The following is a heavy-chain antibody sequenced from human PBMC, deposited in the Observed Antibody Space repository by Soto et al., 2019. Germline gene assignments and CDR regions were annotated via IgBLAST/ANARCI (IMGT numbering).Heavy chain of an antibody. CDR2: KYYSGAT. V-gene: IGHV4-30-4*01. CDR3: ARGRPNYFYYGLDV. CDR1: GGSIKSDYY. Sequence: LSLTCTVSGGSIKSDYYWAWVRQPPGGGLQWMGYKYYSGATDSDPSLEARVSFSVDTSKNQFFLNLTSVTVADTAVYYCARGRPNYFYYGLDVWGPGIPVTVSS. J-gene: IGHJ6*02.